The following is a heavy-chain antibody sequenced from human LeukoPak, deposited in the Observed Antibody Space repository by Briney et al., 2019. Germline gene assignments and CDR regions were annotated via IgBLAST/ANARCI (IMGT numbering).Heavy chain of an antibody. J-gene: IGHJ6*03. CDR3: ARDRYTAMAKGYYYYMDV. CDR2: IHHSGST. CDR1: GYSISSGYY. D-gene: IGHD5-18*01. Sequence: SETLSLTCTVSGYSISSGYYWGWIRQPPGKGLEWIGSIHHSGSTYYNPSLKSRVTISVDTSKNQFSLKLSSVTAADTAVYYCARDRYTAMAKGYYYYMDVWGKGTTVTVSS. V-gene: IGHV4-38-2*02.